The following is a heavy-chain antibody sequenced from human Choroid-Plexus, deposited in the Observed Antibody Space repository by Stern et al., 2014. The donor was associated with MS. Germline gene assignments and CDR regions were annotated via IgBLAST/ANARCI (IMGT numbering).Heavy chain of an antibody. Sequence: VQLVESGGGVVQPGRPLRLSCVASGFTFGSCAMHWVRQAPGKGLEWVAGVLYDGSIKYYADSVKGRFTISRDNSQNTLYMQMSSLRPEDTAVYYCAKDRQYLTYFFDHWGQGSLVTVSS. D-gene: IGHD2/OR15-2a*01. CDR1: GFTFGSCA. V-gene: IGHV3-30*18. CDR3: AKDRQYLTYFFDH. J-gene: IGHJ5*02. CDR2: VLYDGSIK.